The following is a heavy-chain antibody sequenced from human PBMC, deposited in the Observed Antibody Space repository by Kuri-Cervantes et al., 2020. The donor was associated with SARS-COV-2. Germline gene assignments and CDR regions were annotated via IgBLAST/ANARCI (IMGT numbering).Heavy chain of an antibody. Sequence: GESLKISCTASGFIFSDYYMTWIRQAPGKGLEWVSNIGPSGTTKYYADSVKGRFTISRDNAKNSLYLQMSSLRAEDTAVYYCARARTAGGLKQWLARVYYYYYMDVWGKGTTVTVSS. J-gene: IGHJ6*03. D-gene: IGHD6-19*01. V-gene: IGHV3-11*04. CDR1: GFIFSDYY. CDR2: IGPSGTTK. CDR3: ARARTAGGLKQWLARVYYYYYMDV.